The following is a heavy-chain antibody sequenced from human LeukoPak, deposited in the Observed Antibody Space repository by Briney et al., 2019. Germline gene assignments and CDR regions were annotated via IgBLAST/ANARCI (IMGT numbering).Heavy chain of an antibody. Sequence: SETLSLTCTVSGGSISGYYWSWIRQPPGKGLEWIGYIYYSGSTNYNPSLKSRVTISVDTSKNQFSLKVSSVTAADTAVYYCARASSWPSPYYFDYWGQGTQVTVSS. CDR2: IYYSGST. J-gene: IGHJ4*02. CDR1: GGSISGYY. V-gene: IGHV4-59*08. D-gene: IGHD6-13*01. CDR3: ARASSWPSPYYFDY.